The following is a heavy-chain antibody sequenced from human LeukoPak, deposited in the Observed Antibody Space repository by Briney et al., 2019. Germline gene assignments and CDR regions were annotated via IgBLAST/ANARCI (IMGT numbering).Heavy chain of an antibody. D-gene: IGHD6-19*01. CDR1: GFSISSYW. Sequence: GGSLRLSCAASGFSISSYWMSWVRQAPGKGLEWVANIKQDGSEKYYVDSLKGRFTISRDNAKNSLYLQMDSLRAEDTAVYYWARIIKYSKGWYNFDCWGQGTLVTVSS. CDR2: IKQDGSEK. CDR3: ARIIKYSKGWYNFDC. J-gene: IGHJ4*02. V-gene: IGHV3-7*03.